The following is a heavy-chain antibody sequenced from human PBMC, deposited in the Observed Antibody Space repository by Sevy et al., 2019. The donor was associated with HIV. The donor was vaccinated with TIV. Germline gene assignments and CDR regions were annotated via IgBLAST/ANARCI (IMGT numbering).Heavy chain of an antibody. D-gene: IGHD2-15*01. J-gene: IGHJ4*02. CDR3: VRDGLASATDFDY. CDR1: GFTFSNYW. V-gene: IGHV3-7*01. Sequence: GGSLRLSCEVSGFTFSNYWMTWVRQAPGKGLEWVANIKEDGSDKYYGDSVKGRFSLSRDNAKNSLYLQMDGLRAEETAVYYCVRDGLASATDFDYWGQGTLVTVSS. CDR2: IKEDGSDK.